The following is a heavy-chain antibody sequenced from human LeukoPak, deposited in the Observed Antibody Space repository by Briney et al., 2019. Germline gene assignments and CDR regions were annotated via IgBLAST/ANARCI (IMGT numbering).Heavy chain of an antibody. Sequence: PSETLSLTRTVPGGSISSSSYYWGWIRQPPGKGLEWIGSIYYSGSTYYNPSLKSQVTISVDTSKNQFSLKLSSVTAADTAVYYCARSSIAAVSYDYYFDYWGQGTLVTVSS. V-gene: IGHV4-39*01. CDR1: GGSISSSSYY. J-gene: IGHJ4*02. CDR3: ARSSIAAVSYDYYFDY. D-gene: IGHD6-13*01. CDR2: IYYSGST.